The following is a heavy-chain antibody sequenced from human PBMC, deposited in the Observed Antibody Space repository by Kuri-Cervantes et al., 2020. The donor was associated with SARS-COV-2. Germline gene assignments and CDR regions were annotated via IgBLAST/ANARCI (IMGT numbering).Heavy chain of an antibody. CDR2: ISPNTGVT. CDR3: AREIGTYYKYTMDV. CDR1: GYTFTSYG. J-gene: IGHJ6*02. D-gene: IGHD3-10*01. V-gene: IGHV1-18*01. Sequence: ASVKVSCKASGYTFTSYGINWVRRAPGQGLEWMGWISPNTGVTKYAQKFQGRVTMTIDTSTTTAYMEVRSLRSDDAAVYFCAREIGTYYKYTMDVWGQGTTVTVSS.